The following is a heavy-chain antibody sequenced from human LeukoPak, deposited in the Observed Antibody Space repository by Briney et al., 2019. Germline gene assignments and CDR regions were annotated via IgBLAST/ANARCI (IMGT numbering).Heavy chain of an antibody. D-gene: IGHD4-23*01. CDR2: IYYSGST. CDR1: DGSISSSY. Sequence: SETLSLTCAVSDGSISSSYWSWIRQPPGKGLEWIGYIYYSGSTDYNPSLKSRVTISVDTSKNQFSLKLSSVTAADTAVYYCARYGGNSAFYWYFDLWDRGTLVTVSS. J-gene: IGHJ2*01. CDR3: ARYGGNSAFYWYFDL. V-gene: IGHV4-59*01.